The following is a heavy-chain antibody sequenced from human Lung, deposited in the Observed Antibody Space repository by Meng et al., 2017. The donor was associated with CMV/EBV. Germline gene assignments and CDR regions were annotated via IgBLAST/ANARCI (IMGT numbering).Heavy chain of an antibody. CDR2: ISTSGSYI. Sequence: GGSXRLSCAASGFTFGAYGMNWVRQAPGKGLEWVSFISTSGSYIYYADSVKGRFTISRDNAKNSLSLQMNSLSAEDTAVYYCARGGSSWYYLDYWGQGTLVTVSS. J-gene: IGHJ4*02. D-gene: IGHD6-13*01. CDR3: ARGGSSWYYLDY. CDR1: GFTFGAYG. V-gene: IGHV3-21*01.